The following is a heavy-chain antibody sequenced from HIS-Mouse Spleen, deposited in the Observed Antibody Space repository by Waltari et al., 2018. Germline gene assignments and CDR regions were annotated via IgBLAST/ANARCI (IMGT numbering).Heavy chain of an antibody. D-gene: IGHD4-17*01. CDR3: ARGRSPATVTIGYYFDY. Sequence: QVQLQQWGAGLLKPSETLSLTCAVYGGSFSDYYLSWIRQPPGKGLEWIGEINHSGSTHNNPSRKSRVTISVDTSKNQFSLKLSSVTAADTAVYYCARGRSPATVTIGYYFDYWGQVTLVTVSS. CDR1: GGSFSDYY. V-gene: IGHV4-34*01. CDR2: INHSGST. J-gene: IGHJ4*02.